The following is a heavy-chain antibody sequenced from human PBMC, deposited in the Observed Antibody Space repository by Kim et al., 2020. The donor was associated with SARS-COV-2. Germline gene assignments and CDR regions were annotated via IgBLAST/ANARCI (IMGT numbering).Heavy chain of an antibody. CDR3: ARAVSGYYDSSGYYINYY. Sequence: GGSLRLSCAASGFTFSSYSMNWVRQAPGKGLEWVSYISSSSSTIYYADSVKGRFTISRDNAKNSLYLQMNSLRDEDTAVYYCARAVSGYYDSSGYYINYYWGQGTLVTVSS. J-gene: IGHJ4*02. CDR2: ISSSSSTI. CDR1: GFTFSSYS. D-gene: IGHD3-22*01. V-gene: IGHV3-48*02.